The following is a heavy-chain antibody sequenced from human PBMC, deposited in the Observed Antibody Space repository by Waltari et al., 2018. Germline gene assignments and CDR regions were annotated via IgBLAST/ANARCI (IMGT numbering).Heavy chain of an antibody. J-gene: IGHJ4*02. CDR1: GGTFSSYA. Sequence: QVQLVQSGAEVKKPGSSVKVSCKASGGTFSSYAISWVRQAPGQGLEWMGWISAYNGNTNYAQKLQGRVTMTTDTSTSTAYMELRSLRSDDTAVYYCARVSGTTLYYYFDYWGQGTLVTVSS. D-gene: IGHD1-20*01. CDR2: ISAYNGNT. V-gene: IGHV1-18*01. CDR3: ARVSGTTLYYYFDY.